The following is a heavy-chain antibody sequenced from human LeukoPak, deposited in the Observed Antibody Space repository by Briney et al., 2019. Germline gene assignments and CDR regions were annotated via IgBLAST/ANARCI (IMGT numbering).Heavy chain of an antibody. J-gene: IGHJ4*02. CDR1: GFTQSRNY. V-gene: IGHV3-53*01. CDR3: ASVVPYADNPDDY. Sequence: GGSLRLSCAASGFTQSRNYVSGVRQARGKGGEGGLVIYSGGSTYYADSVNGRFTISTNNSKNTLYLQMHSLSAEDTAVYSCASVVPYADNPDDYWGQGTLVTVSS. D-gene: IGHD4-17*01. CDR2: IYSGGST.